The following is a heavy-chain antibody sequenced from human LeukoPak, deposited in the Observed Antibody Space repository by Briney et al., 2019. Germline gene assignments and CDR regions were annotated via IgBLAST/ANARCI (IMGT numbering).Heavy chain of an antibody. CDR2: IYYSGST. V-gene: IGHV4-39*07. CDR1: GGSISSSSYY. Sequence: PSETLSLTWTISGGSISSSSYYWGWIRQPPGKGLEWIGSIYYSGSTYYNPSLKSRVTISVDTSKNQFSLKLSSVTAADTAVYYCVVAGYSSSWYAQQNWFDPWGQGTLVTVSS. CDR3: VVAGYSSSWYAQQNWFDP. J-gene: IGHJ5*02. D-gene: IGHD6-13*01.